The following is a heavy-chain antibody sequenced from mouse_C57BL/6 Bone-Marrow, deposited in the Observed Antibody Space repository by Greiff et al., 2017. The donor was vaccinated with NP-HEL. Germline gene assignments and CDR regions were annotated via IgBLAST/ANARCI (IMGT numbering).Heavy chain of an antibody. V-gene: IGHV1-76*01. CDR3: ARKGIYYYGSFDY. CDR2: IYPGSGNT. Sequence: QVQLQQSGAELVRPGASVKLSCKASGYTFTDYYINWVKQRPGQGLEWIARIYPGSGNTYYNEKFKGKATLTAEKSSSTAYMQLSSLTSEDSAVYFCARKGIYYYGSFDYWGQGTTLTVSS. CDR1: GYTFTDYY. J-gene: IGHJ2*01. D-gene: IGHD1-1*01.